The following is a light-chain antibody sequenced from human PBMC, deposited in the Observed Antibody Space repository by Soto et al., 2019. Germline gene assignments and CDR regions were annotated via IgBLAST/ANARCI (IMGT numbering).Light chain of an antibody. Sequence: EIVLTQSPATLSLSPGEGATLSCGASQSVSTYLAWYQRKPGLAPRLLIYDASIRATGIPDRFSGSGSGTDFTLTISRLEPEDFAVYYCQQYGGSPRTFGQGTKVEIK. V-gene: IGKV3D-20*01. CDR2: DAS. J-gene: IGKJ1*01. CDR3: QQYGGSPRT. CDR1: QSVSTY.